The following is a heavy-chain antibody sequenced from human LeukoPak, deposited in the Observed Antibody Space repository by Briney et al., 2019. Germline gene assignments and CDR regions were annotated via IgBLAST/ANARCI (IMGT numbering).Heavy chain of an antibody. D-gene: IGHD3-9*01. J-gene: IGHJ4*02. Sequence: RASVKVSCKASGYTFTGYYMHWVRQAPGQGLEWMGWINPNSGGTNYAQKFQGRATMTRDTSISTAYMELSRLRSDDTAVYYCARGGSRYYDILTGSHWGQGTLVTVSS. CDR2: INPNSGGT. CDR1: GYTFTGYY. CDR3: ARGGSRYYDILTGSH. V-gene: IGHV1-2*02.